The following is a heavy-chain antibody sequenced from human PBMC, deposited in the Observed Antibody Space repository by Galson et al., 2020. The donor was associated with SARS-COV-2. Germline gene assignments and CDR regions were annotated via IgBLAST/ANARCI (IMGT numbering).Heavy chain of an antibody. D-gene: IGHD1-26*01. Sequence: SETLSLTCTVSGGSIRNYYWTWMRQTPGKGLEWIGHIHDSGSTNYNHSLKSRVTVSVDTSKNQFSLNLTAVTAADTAVYYCARDEPLLKVDFWGQGTMVTVSS. CDR3: ARDEPLLKVDF. J-gene: IGHJ3*01. V-gene: IGHV4-59*12. CDR1: GGSIRNYY. CDR2: IHDSGST.